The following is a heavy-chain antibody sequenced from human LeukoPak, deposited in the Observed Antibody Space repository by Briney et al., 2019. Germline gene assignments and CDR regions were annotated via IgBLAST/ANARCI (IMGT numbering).Heavy chain of an antibody. CDR3: ARDGTSTDDY. CDR2: ISGNNGNP. CDR1: GYTFSNFG. Sequence: ASVKVSCKTSGYTFSNFGINWVRQAPGQGLEWMGWISGNNGNPNYGQKFQGRFAVTTDSSTTTAYMELRNPTFDDTAVYYCARDGTSTDDYWGQGTLVTVSS. J-gene: IGHJ4*02. D-gene: IGHD2-2*01. V-gene: IGHV1-18*01.